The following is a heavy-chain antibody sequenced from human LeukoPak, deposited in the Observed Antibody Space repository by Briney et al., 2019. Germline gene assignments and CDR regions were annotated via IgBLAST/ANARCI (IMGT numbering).Heavy chain of an antibody. CDR2: IIPIFGTA. V-gene: IGHV1-69*05. J-gene: IGHJ4*01. Sequence: ASVKVSCKASGGTFSSYAISWVRQAPGQGLEWMGRIIPIFGTANYAQKFQGRVTFTTDESTSTAYMELSSLRSEDTAVYYCARDVPREYYYDSSGHWDYWGQGTLVTVSS. CDR3: ARDVPREYYYDSSGHWDY. CDR1: GGTFSSYA. D-gene: IGHD3-22*01.